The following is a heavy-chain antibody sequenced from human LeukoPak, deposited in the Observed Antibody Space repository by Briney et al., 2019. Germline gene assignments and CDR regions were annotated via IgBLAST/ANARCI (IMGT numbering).Heavy chain of an antibody. CDR2: MFHSGTT. CDR3: ARCVTYYYDSSGYSRYYMDV. D-gene: IGHD3-22*01. CDR1: GGSFSGYY. V-gene: IGHV4-34*12. Sequence: SETLSLTCAVYGGSFSGYYWGWIRQPPGKGLEWIGSMFHSGTTYYNPSLKSRVTISVDTSKNHFSLKLSSVTAADTAVYYCARCVTYYYDSSGYSRYYMDVWGKGTTVTVSS. J-gene: IGHJ6*03.